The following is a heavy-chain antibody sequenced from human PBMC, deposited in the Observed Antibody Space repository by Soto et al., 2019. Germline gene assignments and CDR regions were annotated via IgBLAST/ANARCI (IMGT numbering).Heavy chain of an antibody. V-gene: IGHV1-18*01. CDR1: GYTFTSYG. CDR3: ARVKYSTPYAYFYGTDV. D-gene: IGHD5-18*01. CDR2: ISAYNGNT. Sequence: QVQLVQSGAEVKKPGASVKVSCKASGYTFTSYGISWVRQAPGQGLEWMGWISAYNGNTNYAQKLQGRGTMTTDTSPSTAYMELRSLRSHDTAVYYCARVKYSTPYAYFYGTDVWGQGTTVTVSS. J-gene: IGHJ6*02.